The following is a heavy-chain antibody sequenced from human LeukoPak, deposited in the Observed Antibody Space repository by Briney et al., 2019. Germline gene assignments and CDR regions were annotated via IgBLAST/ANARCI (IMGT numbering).Heavy chain of an antibody. CDR3: ARGGRSSGWYYFDY. CDR2: IYYSGST. D-gene: IGHD6-19*01. CDR1: GYSISSGYY. Sequence: SETLSLTCTVSGYSISSGYYWGWIRQPPGKGLEWIGSIYYSGSTYYNPSLKSRVTISVDTSKNQFSLKLSSVTAADTAVYYCARGGRSSGWYYFDYWGQGTLVTVSS. V-gene: IGHV4-38-2*02. J-gene: IGHJ4*02.